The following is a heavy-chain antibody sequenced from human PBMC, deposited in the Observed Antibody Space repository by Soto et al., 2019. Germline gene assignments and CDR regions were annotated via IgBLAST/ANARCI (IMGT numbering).Heavy chain of an antibody. Sequence: ASVKVSCKASGYTFTNYYIHWVRQAPGQGLEWMGVINPSGGSTSYTQNFQGRVTMTRDTPTSTVYMDLSSLRSEDTALYYCARGSVPTVRSSYWDYWGQGTLVTVSS. D-gene: IGHD6-6*01. CDR1: GYTFTNYY. V-gene: IGHV1-46*03. CDR2: INPSGGST. CDR3: ARGSVPTVRSSYWDY. J-gene: IGHJ4*02.